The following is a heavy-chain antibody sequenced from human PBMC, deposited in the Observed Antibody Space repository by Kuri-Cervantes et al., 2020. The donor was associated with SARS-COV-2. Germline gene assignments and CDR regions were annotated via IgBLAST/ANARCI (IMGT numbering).Heavy chain of an antibody. J-gene: IGHJ4*02. V-gene: IGHV3-11*04. CDR1: GFTFSDYY. CDR2: ISSSGSTI. D-gene: IGHD3-10*01. CDR3: ARDQSLYYGSAYYFDY. Sequence: GESLKISCAASGFTFSDYYMSWICQAPGKGLEWVSYISSSGSTIYYADSVKGRFTISRDNAKNSLYLQMNSLRAEDTAVYYCARDQSLYYGSAYYFDYWGQGTLVTVSS.